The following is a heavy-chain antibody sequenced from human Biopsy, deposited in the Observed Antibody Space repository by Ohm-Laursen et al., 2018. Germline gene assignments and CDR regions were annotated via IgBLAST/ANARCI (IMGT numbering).Heavy chain of an antibody. V-gene: IGHV3-23*01. CDR2: ISGSGRT. D-gene: IGHD3-10*01. Sequence: SLRLSCAPSGFTFSSYAMSWVRQAPGKGLEWVSGISGSGRTYYADPVKGRLTISRYNSKNTLFLQLSSLRSEDTAVYHCAKDRDRNLRAWFDPWGQGTLVTVSS. J-gene: IGHJ5*01. CDR1: GFTFSSYA. CDR3: AKDRDRNLRAWFDP.